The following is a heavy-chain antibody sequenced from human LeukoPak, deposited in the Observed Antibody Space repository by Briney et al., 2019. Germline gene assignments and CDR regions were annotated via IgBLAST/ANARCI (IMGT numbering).Heavy chain of an antibody. CDR3: ITYSYGSFDY. CDR2: IKSKTDGGTT. CDR1: GFTFSNAW. V-gene: IGHV3-15*01. Sequence: GGSLRLSCAASGFTFSNAWMSWVRQAAGKGLEWVGRIKSKTDGGTTDYAAPVKGRFTISRDDSKNTVYLQMGSLKTEDTAVYYCITYSYGSFDYWGQGTLVTVSS. J-gene: IGHJ4*02. D-gene: IGHD5-18*01.